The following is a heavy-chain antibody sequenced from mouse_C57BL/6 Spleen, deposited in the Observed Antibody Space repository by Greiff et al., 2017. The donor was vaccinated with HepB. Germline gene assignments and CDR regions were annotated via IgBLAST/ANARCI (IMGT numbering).Heavy chain of an antibody. CDR3: ARSAYDYDSGYYFDY. V-gene: IGHV1-82*01. J-gene: IGHJ2*01. D-gene: IGHD2-4*01. Sequence: VQLQESGPELVKPGASVKISCKASGYAFSSSWMNWVKQRPGKGLEWIGRIYPGDGDTNYNGKFKGKATLPADKSSSTAYMQLSSLTSEDSAVYFCARSAYDYDSGYYFDYWGQGTTLTVSS. CDR2: IYPGDGDT. CDR1: GYAFSSSW.